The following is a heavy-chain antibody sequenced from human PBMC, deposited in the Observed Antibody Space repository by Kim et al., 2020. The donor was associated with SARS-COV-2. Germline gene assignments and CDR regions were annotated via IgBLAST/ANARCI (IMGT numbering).Heavy chain of an antibody. D-gene: IGHD3-3*01. J-gene: IGHJ6*02. CDR3: ARSYYDFWSGYARSYYGMDV. Sequence: RVTISVDTSKNQFSLKLSSVTAADTAVYYCARSYYDFWSGYARSYYGMDVWGQGTTVTVSS. V-gene: IGHV4-59*01.